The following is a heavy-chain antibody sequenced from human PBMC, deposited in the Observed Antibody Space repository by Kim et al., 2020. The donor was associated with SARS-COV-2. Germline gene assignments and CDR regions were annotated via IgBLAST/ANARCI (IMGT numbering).Heavy chain of an antibody. V-gene: IGHV5-10-1*01. J-gene: IGHJ4*02. CDR1: GYSFTSYW. D-gene: IGHD3-9*01. CDR2: IDPSDSYT. Sequence: GESLKISCKGSGYSFTSYWISWVRQMPGKGLEWMGRIDPSDSYTNYSPSFQGHVTISADKSISTAYLQWSSLKASDTAMYYCAITGPGWDILTGYPFDYWGQGTLVTVSS. CDR3: AITGPGWDILTGYPFDY.